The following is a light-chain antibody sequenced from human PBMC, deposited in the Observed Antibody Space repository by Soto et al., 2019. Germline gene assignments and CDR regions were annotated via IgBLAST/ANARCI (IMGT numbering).Light chain of an antibody. CDR1: SSDVGGYNY. CDR2: DVS. CDR3: CSYTTSNTRQIV. J-gene: IGLJ1*01. Sequence: QSALTQPAPVSGSPGQSITISCTGTSSDVGGYNYVSWYQQHPGKAPKFMIYDVSNRPSGVSNRFSGSKSGNTASLTISGLQAEDEADYYCCSYTTSNTRQIVFGTGTKATVL. V-gene: IGLV2-14*01.